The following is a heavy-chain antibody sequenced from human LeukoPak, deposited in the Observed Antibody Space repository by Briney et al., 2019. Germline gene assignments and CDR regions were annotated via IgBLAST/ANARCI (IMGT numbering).Heavy chain of an antibody. CDR2: ISSSSSYI. D-gene: IGHD4-17*01. J-gene: IGHJ6*02. CDR1: GFTFSSYS. CDR3: ARDRGLYGDYEQYPYYYGMDV. V-gene: IGHV3-21*01. Sequence: GGSLRLSCAASGFTFSSYSMNWVRQAPGKGLEWVSSISSSSSYIYYADSVKGRFTISRDNAKNSLYLQMNSLRAEDTAVYYCARDRGLYGDYEQYPYYYGMDVWGQGATVTVSS.